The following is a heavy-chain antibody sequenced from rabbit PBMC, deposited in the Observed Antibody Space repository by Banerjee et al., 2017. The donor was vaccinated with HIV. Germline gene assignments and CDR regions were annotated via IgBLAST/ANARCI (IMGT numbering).Heavy chain of an antibody. J-gene: IGHJ4*01. V-gene: IGHV1S47*01. CDR1: GFDFSSNA. CDR3: ARDLAGVIGWNFNL. D-gene: IGHD4-1*01. CDR2: IYCGDGST. Sequence: QEQLEESGGDLVKPEGSLTLTCTASGFDFSSNAMCWVRQAPGKRPEWIACIYCGDGSTYYASWVNGRFTISKTSSTTVTLQMTSLTAADTATYFCARDLAGVIGWNFNLWGQGTLVTVS.